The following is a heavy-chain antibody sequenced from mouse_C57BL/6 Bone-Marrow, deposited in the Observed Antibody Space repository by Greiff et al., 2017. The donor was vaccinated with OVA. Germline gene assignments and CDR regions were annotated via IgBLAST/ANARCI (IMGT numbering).Heavy chain of an antibody. V-gene: IGHV14-4*01. CDR2: IDPENGDT. D-gene: IGHD4-1*01. J-gene: IGHJ3*01. CDR1: GFNIKDDY. Sequence: EVHLVESGAELVRPGASVKLSCTASGFNIKDDYMHWVKQRPEQGLEWIGWIDPENGDTEYASKFQGKATITADTSSNTAYLQLSSLTSEDTAVYYCTLTGPAWFAYWGQGTLVTVSA. CDR3: TLTGPAWFAY.